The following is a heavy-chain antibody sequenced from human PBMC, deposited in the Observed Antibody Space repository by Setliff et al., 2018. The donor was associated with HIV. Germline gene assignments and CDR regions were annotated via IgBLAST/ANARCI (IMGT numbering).Heavy chain of an antibody. J-gene: IGHJ5*02. CDR1: GGSISSHY. CDR2: IYYSEST. Sequence: PSETLSLTCTVSGGSISSHYWSWIRQPPGKGLEWIGSIYYSESTNYNPSLKSRVTISVDTSKNQFSLKVTSVTAADTAVYYCARDPGGLYSRDTSCQGWCFDPWGQGTLVTVSS. D-gene: IGHD2-2*01. V-gene: IGHV4-59*11. CDR3: ARDPGGLYSRDTSCQGWCFDP.